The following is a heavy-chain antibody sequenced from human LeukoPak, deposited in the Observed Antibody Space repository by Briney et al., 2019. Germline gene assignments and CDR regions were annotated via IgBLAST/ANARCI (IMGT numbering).Heavy chain of an antibody. CDR1: GDSTSSDRYY. J-gene: IGHJ4*02. V-gene: IGHV4-39*07. CDR3: ARVFKGGGYSYGYVFDY. D-gene: IGHD5-18*01. CDR2: IYYSGST. Sequence: SETLSLTCTISGDSTSSDRYYGGWVRQPPGKGLEWIGNIYYSGSTYYNPSLKSRVTMSVDKSKNQFSLKLSSVTAADTAVYYCARVFKGGGYSYGYVFDYWGQGTLVTVSS.